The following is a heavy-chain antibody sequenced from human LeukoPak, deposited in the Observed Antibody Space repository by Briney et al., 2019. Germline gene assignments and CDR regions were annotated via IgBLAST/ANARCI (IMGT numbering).Heavy chain of an antibody. CDR2: IYYSGST. V-gene: IGHV4-39*01. J-gene: IGHJ4*02. Sequence: SETLSLTSTVSGGSISSSSYSWGWIRQPPGKGLEWIGSIYYSGSTYYNPSLKSRVTISVDTSKNQFSLKLSSVTAADTAVYYCARHPHRNWNYVPHDYWGQGTLVTVSS. CDR3: ARHPHRNWNYVPHDY. CDR1: GGSISSSSYS. D-gene: IGHD1-7*01.